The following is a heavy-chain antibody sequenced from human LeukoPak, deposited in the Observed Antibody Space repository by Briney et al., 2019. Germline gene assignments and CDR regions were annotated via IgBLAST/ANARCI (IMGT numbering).Heavy chain of an antibody. D-gene: IGHD3-10*01. CDR2: IYYSGST. CDR3: AKNAPGYYCSGSPSGY. J-gene: IGHJ4*02. CDR1: GGSISSSSYY. V-gene: IGHV4-39*07. Sequence: SETLSLTCTVSGGSISSSSYYWGWIRQPPGKGLEWIGSIYYSGSTYYNPSLKSRVTISVDTSKNQFSLKLSSVTAADTAVYYWAKNAPGYYCSGSPSGYWGQGTLVTVSS.